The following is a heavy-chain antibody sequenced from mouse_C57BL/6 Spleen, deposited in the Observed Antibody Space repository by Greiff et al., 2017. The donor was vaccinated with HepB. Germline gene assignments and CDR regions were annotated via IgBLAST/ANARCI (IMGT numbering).Heavy chain of an antibody. J-gene: IGHJ4*01. CDR3: AREAGKGGMDY. CDR1: GFTFSSYT. CDR2: ISGGGGNT. V-gene: IGHV5-9*01. D-gene: IGHD2-1*01. Sequence: EVQRVESGGGLVKPGGSLKLSCAASGFTFSSYTMSWVRQTPEKRLEWVATISGGGGNTYYPDSVKGRFTISRDNAKNTLYLQMSSLRSEDTALYYCAREAGKGGMDYWGQGASVTVSS.